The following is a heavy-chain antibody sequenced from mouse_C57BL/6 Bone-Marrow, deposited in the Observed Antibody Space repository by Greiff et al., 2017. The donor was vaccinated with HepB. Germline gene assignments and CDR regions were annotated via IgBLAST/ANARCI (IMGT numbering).Heavy chain of an antibody. J-gene: IGHJ3*01. CDR2: INPYNGGT. V-gene: IGHV1-19*01. CDR1: GYTFTDYY. D-gene: IGHD2-4*01. CDR3: ARVSIYYDYDGFAY. Sequence: VQLKQSGPVLVKPGASVKMSCKASGYTFTDYYMNWVKQSHGKSLEWIGVINPYNGGTSYNQKFKGKATLTVDKSSSTAYMELNSLTSEDSAVYYCARVSIYYDYDGFAYWGQGTLVTVSA.